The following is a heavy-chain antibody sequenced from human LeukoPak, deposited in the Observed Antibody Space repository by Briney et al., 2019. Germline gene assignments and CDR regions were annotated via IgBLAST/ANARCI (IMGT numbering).Heavy chain of an antibody. CDR2: INPSGGST. CDR3: AILGWDGYNYDAFDI. Sequence: ASVKVSCKASGYTFTSYGISWVRQAPGQGLEWMGIINPSGGSTSYAQKFQGRVTMTRDTSTSTVYIELSSLRSEDTAVYYCAILGWDGYNYDAFDIWGQGTMVTVSS. V-gene: IGHV1-46*03. J-gene: IGHJ3*02. D-gene: IGHD5-24*01. CDR1: GYTFTSYG.